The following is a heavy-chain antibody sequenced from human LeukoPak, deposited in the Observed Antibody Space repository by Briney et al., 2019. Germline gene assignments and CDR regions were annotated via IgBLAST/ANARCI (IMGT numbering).Heavy chain of an antibody. CDR1: GFTFDDYA. J-gene: IGHJ6*02. D-gene: IGHD3-10*01. V-gene: IGHV3-9*01. Sequence: GRSLRLSCAASGFTFDDYAMHWVRQAPGKGLEWVSGISWNSGSIGYADSVKGRFTISRDNAKNSLYLQMNSLRAEDTALYYCAKLSSRGEYYYYYGMDVWGQGTTVTVSS. CDR2: ISWNSGSI. CDR3: AKLSSRGEYYYYYGMDV.